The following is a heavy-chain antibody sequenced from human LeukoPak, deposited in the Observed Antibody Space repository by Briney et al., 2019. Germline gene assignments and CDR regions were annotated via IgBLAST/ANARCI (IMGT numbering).Heavy chain of an antibody. J-gene: IGHJ5*02. CDR3: ARGDYDILTGYSEPKAWFDP. CDR2: IYYSGST. D-gene: IGHD3-9*01. CDR1: GGSISSGGYY. Sequence: PSETLSLTCTVSGGSISSGGYYWSWIRQHPGKGLEWIGYIYYSGSTYYNPSLKSRVTISVDTSKNQFSLKLSSVTAADTAVYYCARGDYDILTGYSEPKAWFDPWGQETLVTVSS. V-gene: IGHV4-31*03.